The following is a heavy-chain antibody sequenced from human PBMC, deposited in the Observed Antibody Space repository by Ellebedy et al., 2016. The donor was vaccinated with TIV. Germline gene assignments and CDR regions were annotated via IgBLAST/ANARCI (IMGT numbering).Heavy chain of an antibody. Sequence: MPSETLSLTCTVSGGSISSYYWSWIRQPAGKGLEWIGRIYTRGSTNYNPSLKSRATMSIDTSKNQVSLNLRSVTAADTAVYYCARASYSIGYYGIDYWGPGNLVTVSS. CDR2: IYTRGST. V-gene: IGHV4-4*07. CDR3: ARASYSIGYYGIDY. CDR1: GGSISSYY. J-gene: IGHJ4*02. D-gene: IGHD6-19*01.